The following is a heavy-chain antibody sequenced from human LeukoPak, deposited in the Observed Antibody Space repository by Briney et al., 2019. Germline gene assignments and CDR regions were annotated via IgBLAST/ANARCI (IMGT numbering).Heavy chain of an antibody. CDR1: GFTFTSYD. V-gene: IGHV3-23*01. D-gene: IGHD1-26*01. J-gene: IGHJ4*02. CDR2: ISTSGAST. Sequence: PGGSLRLSCAASGFTFTSYDMSWVRQAPGKGLEWISTISTSGASTFYADSVKGRFTFSRDNSKNTLFLQMNSLRADDTGVYYCAKGGSGNYWTHWGQGTLVTVSS. CDR3: AKGGSGNYWTH.